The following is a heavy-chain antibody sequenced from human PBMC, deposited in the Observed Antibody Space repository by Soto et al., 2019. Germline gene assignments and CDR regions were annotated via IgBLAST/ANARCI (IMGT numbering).Heavy chain of an antibody. Sequence: ASVKVSCKASGYTFTGYYMHWVRQAPGQGLEWMGWINPNSGGTNYAQKFQGRVTMTEDTSTDTAYMELSSLRSEDTAVYYCATQIRLYDSSGYYPNWFDPWGQGTLVTVSS. CDR1: GYTFTGYY. CDR2: INPNSGGT. V-gene: IGHV1-2*02. D-gene: IGHD3-22*01. J-gene: IGHJ5*02. CDR3: ATQIRLYDSSGYYPNWFDP.